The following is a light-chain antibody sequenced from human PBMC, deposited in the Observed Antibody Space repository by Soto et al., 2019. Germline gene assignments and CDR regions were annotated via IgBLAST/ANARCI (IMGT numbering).Light chain of an antibody. J-gene: IGLJ1*01. CDR2: EVY. V-gene: IGLV2-8*01. Sequence: QSALTQPPSASGSPGQSVTIPCTGTSSDVGGYSYVSWYQQYPGKAPKLMIYEVYKRPSGVPDRFSGSKSGNTASLTVSGLQADDEADYYCSSYAGSNTYVFGTGTKLTVL. CDR3: SSYAGSNTYV. CDR1: SSDVGGYSY.